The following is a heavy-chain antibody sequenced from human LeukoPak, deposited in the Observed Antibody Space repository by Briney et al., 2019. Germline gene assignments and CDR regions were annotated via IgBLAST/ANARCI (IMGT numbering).Heavy chain of an antibody. J-gene: IGHJ6*03. Sequence: SVKVSCKASGGTFSSYAISWVRQAPGQGLEWMGGIIPIFGTANYAQKFQGRVTITADESTSTACMELSSLRSEDTAVYYCARGSDPMLAPFYYHYMDVWGKGTTVTVSS. D-gene: IGHD3-16*01. V-gene: IGHV1-69*01. CDR1: GGTFSSYA. CDR3: ARGSDPMLAPFYYHYMDV. CDR2: IIPIFGTA.